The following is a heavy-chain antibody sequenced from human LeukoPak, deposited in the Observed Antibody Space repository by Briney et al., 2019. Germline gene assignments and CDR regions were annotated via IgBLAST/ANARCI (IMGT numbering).Heavy chain of an antibody. Sequence: PGGSLRLSCVASGYDFSGYTFTWVRQAPGKGLEYVSSISKSSALKYYAESMRGRFTISRDNAENSLYLDMNNLGAEDTAVYFCVRGDNRDQWGQGTLVTVSS. CDR3: VRGDNRDQ. CDR1: GYDFSGYT. D-gene: IGHD2-2*01. CDR2: ISKSSALK. V-gene: IGHV3-21*01. J-gene: IGHJ4*02.